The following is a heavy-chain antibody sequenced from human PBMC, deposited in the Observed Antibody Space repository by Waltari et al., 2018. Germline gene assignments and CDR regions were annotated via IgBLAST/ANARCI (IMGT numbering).Heavy chain of an antibody. J-gene: IGHJ5*02. CDR1: GYPFTSSG. CDR2: INGNDGKT. D-gene: IGHD6-19*01. CDR3: ARDPRQWLSHNWFDP. V-gene: IGHV1-18*01. Sequence: QVQLVQSGGEMTTPGASVKVSCKASGYPFTSSGISWVRPAPGQRLEWLGWINGNDGKTIYAEKFHDRVTMTTDTSTNTAYMELRSLRFDDTAVYYCARDPRQWLSHNWFDPWGQGTLVTVSS.